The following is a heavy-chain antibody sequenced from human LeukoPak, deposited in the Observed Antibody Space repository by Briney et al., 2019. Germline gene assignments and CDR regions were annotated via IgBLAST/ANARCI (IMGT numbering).Heavy chain of an antibody. CDR3: ARGPVAGTGIHDY. D-gene: IGHD6-19*01. CDR1: GFTFSSYS. J-gene: IGHJ4*02. Sequence: GSLRLSCAASGFTFSSYSMKWVRQAPGKGVGWVSSISSSSSYIYYADSVKGRFTISRDNAKNSLYLQMNSLRAEDTAVYYCARGPVAGTGIHDYWGQGTLVTVSS. CDR2: ISSSSSYI. V-gene: IGHV3-21*01.